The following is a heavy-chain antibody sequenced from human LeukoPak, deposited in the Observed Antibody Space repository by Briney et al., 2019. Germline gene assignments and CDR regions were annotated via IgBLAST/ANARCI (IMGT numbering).Heavy chain of an antibody. CDR3: ARYCGGDCYSGFDY. J-gene: IGHJ4*02. D-gene: IGHD2-21*02. V-gene: IGHV7-4-1*01. Sequence: ASVKVSCKASGYTFTSYAMNWVRQAPGQGPEWMGWINTNTGNPTYAQGFTGRFVFSLDTSVSTAYLQICSLKAEDTAVYYCARYCGGDCYSGFDYWGQGTLVTVSS. CDR2: INTNTGNP. CDR1: GYTFTSYA.